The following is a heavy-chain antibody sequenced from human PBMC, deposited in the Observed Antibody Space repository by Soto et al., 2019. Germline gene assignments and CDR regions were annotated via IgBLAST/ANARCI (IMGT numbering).Heavy chain of an antibody. CDR3: TRPGFSSSWSRMDV. J-gene: IGHJ6*02. V-gene: IGHV5-51*01. Sequence: GESLKISCKGSGYKFTSYWIGWVRQTPGKGLEWMGVIYPDDSDTTYSPSFQGQVTISADKSISTAYLQWESLKASDTAMYYCTRPGFSSSWSRMDVWGQGTTVTVSS. CDR2: IYPDDSDT. CDR1: GYKFTSYW. D-gene: IGHD6-13*01.